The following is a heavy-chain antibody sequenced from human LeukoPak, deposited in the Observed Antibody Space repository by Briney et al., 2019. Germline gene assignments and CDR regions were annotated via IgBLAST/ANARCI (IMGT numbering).Heavy chain of an antibody. D-gene: IGHD1-20*01. CDR2: MNPNSGNT. Sequence: ASVKVSCKASGYTFTSYDINWVRQATGQGLEWMGWMNPNSGNTGYAQKFQGRVTMTRNTSISTAYMELSSLRSEDTAVYYCARGPLGGMTGTAPYDYWGQGTLVTVSS. CDR3: ARGPLGGMTGTAPYDY. V-gene: IGHV1-8*01. CDR1: GYTFTSYD. J-gene: IGHJ4*02.